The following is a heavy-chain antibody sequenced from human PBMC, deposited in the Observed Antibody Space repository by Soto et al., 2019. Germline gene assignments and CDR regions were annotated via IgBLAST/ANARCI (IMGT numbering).Heavy chain of an antibody. CDR1: GGTFNTYA. CDR2: ISPMFGAA. Sequence: QVQLVQSGAEMKKPGSSVKVSCQSSGGTFNTYAMNWVRQAPGQGPEWMGDISPMFGAANYAPKFQGRVTITADESTGISYMQLSSLTSEDTALYFCAREVQVHSPAFVYWGQGTLATVSS. D-gene: IGHD2-15*01. V-gene: IGHV1-69*19. J-gene: IGHJ4*02. CDR3: AREVQVHSPAFVY.